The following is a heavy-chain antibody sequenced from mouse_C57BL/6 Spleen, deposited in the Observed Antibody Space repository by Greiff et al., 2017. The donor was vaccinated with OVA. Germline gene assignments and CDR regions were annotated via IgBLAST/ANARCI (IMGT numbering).Heavy chain of an antibody. V-gene: IGHV3-6*01. J-gene: IGHJ2*01. CDR3: ASIYYGSSVDY. CDR1: GYSITSGYY. D-gene: IGHD1-1*01. Sequence: VQLKESGPGLVKPSQSLSLTCSVTGYSITSGYYWNWIRQFPGNKLEWMGYISYDGSNNYNPSLKNRISITRDTSKNQFFLKLNSVTTEDTATYYCASIYYGSSVDYWGQGTTLTVSS. CDR2: ISYDGSN.